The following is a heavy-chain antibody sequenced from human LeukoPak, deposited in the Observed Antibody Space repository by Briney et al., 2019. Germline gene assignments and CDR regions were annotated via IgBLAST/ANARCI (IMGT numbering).Heavy chain of an antibody. CDR2: IYPGDSDT. D-gene: IGHD6-13*01. J-gene: IGHJ1*01. CDR1: GYSFTSYW. CDR3: ATEIGYSSLPGGYYFQH. V-gene: IGHV5-51*01. Sequence: GESLKISCKGSGYSFTSYWIGWVRQMPGRGLEWMGIIYPGDSDTKYSPSFQGQVTISADKSISTAYLQWSSLKAPDTAMYYCATEIGYSSLPGGYYFQHWGQGTLVTVSS.